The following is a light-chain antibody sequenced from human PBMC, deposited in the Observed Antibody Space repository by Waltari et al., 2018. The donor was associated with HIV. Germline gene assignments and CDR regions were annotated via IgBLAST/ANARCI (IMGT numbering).Light chain of an antibody. CDR2: GAS. J-gene: IGKJ5*01. Sequence: DIVLTQSPATLSLSPGERATLSCRASQSASAYLAWYQQKPGQAPRLRIYGASSRATGIPARFRGSRSETDFTLTISSLGPGDFAVYYCQHRSNWPITFGQGTRLEIK. CDR3: QHRSNWPIT. CDR1: QSASAY. V-gene: IGKV3-11*01.